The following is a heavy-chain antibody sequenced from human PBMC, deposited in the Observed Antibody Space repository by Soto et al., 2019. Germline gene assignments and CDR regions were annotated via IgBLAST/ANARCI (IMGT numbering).Heavy chain of an antibody. D-gene: IGHD6-13*01. V-gene: IGHV3-74*01. J-gene: IGHJ4*02. Sequence: EVQLVESGGGLGQPGGSLRLSCAASGFAFSGFWMHWVRQAPGEGLVWVSRIDGGGSNTAYADSVRGRFTISRDNARNMLFLQMNSLRADDTAVYYCVFEERQLANFDYWGQGTLVTVSS. CDR1: GFAFSGFW. CDR2: IDGGGSNT. CDR3: VFEERQLANFDY.